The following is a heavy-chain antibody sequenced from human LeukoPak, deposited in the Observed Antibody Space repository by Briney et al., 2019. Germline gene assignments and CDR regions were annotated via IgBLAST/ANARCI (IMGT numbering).Heavy chain of an antibody. CDR1: GVYITSNY. D-gene: IGHD2-15*01. CDR3: ARSPGLVDIDF. CDR2: VSTRGNT. Sequence: SETLSLTCSVSGVYITSNYWTWLRQPAGRGLEWIGRVSTRGNTNYNPSLKSRVTMSVDTPKNLFSLKLTSVTAADTAMYYCARSPGLVDIDFWGQGTLVIVSS. V-gene: IGHV4-4*07. J-gene: IGHJ4*02.